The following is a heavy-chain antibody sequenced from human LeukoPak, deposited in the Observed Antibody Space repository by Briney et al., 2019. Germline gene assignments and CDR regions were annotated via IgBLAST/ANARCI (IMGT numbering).Heavy chain of an antibody. Sequence: LETLSLTCTVSGGSISSYYWSWIRQPPGKGLEWIGYIYYSGSTNYNPSLKSRVTISVDTSKNQFSLKLSSVTAADTAVYYCARFNDYGDYLFDYWGQGTLVTVSS. CDR2: IYYSGST. V-gene: IGHV4-59*01. J-gene: IGHJ4*02. CDR1: GGSISSYY. D-gene: IGHD4-17*01. CDR3: ARFNDYGDYLFDY.